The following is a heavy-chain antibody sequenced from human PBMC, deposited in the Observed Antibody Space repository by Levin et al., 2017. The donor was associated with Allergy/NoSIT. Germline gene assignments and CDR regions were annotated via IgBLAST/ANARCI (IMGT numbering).Heavy chain of an antibody. CDR3: AKEAGRGNNYGLQSYSES. D-gene: IGHD5-18*01. Sequence: PGESLKISCAASGFTFSSYAMSWVRQAPGKGLEWVSAISGSGGSTYYADYMKARFTISRDNSKTTLYLQMNSLRAEDTAVYYCAKEAGRGNNYGLQSYSESWGQGTLVTVSS. CDR1: GFTFSSYA. V-gene: IGHV3-23*01. J-gene: IGHJ5*02. CDR2: ISGSGGST.